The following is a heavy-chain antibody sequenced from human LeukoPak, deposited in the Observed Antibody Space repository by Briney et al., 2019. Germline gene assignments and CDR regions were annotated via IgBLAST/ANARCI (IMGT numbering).Heavy chain of an antibody. CDR3: ARERPFDY. V-gene: IGHV3-53*01. CDR1: GFTVSSNY. Sequence: PGGSLRLSCAASGFTVSSNYMSWVRQAPGKGLEWVSVIKGRFTISRDNSKNTLYLQMNRLRAEDTAVYCCARERPFDYWGQGTLVTVSS. J-gene: IGHJ4*02. CDR2: I.